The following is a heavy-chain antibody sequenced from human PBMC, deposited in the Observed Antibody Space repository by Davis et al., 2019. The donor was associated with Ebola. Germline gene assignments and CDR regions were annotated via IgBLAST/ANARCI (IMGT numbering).Heavy chain of an antibody. J-gene: IGHJ6*02. CDR2: IYHSGST. D-gene: IGHD4-17*01. Sequence: LRLSCAVSGGSISSGGYSWSWIRQPPGKGLEWIGYIYHSGSTYYNPSLKSRVTISVDTSKNQFSLKLSSVTAADTAVYYCARLEGYGDPRSYYYYGMDVWGQGTTVTVSS. CDR1: GGSISSGGYS. CDR3: ARLEGYGDPRSYYYYGMDV. V-gene: IGHV4-30-2*01.